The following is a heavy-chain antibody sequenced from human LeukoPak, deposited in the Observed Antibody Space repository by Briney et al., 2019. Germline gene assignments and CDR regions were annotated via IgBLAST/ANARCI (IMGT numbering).Heavy chain of an antibody. V-gene: IGHV1-18*01. D-gene: IGHD3-22*01. CDR1: GGTFSSYA. CDR2: LSAYNGKT. Sequence: ASVKVSCKASGGTFSSYAISWVRQAPGQGLEWMGGLSAYNGKTNYAQKLPGRVTMTTDTSTSTAYMELRSLRSDDTAVYYCARDHENYYYDSSGYYYDAFDIWGQGTMVTVSS. CDR3: ARDHENYYYDSSGYYYDAFDI. J-gene: IGHJ3*02.